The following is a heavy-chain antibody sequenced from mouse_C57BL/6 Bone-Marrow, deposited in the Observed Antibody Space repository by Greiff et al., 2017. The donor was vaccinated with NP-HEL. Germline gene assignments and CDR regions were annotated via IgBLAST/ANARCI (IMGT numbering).Heavy chain of an antibody. CDR3: ARYYNGSSAVDY. CDR2: IDPNCGGT. J-gene: IGHJ2*01. Sequence: QVQLQQPGAELVKPGASVKLSCKASGYTFTSYLMNWVKQRPGRGLEWIGRIDPNCGGTKYNEKFKSKATLTVDKPSSTAYMQLNSLTSEDSAVYYCARYYNGSSAVDYWGQGTALTVTS. V-gene: IGHV1-72*01. D-gene: IGHD1-1*01. CDR1: GYTFTSYL.